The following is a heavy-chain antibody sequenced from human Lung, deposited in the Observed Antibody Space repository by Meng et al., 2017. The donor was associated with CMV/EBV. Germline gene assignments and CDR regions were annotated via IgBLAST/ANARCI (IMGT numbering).Heavy chain of an antibody. CDR2: ITHSGRT. V-gene: IGHV4-34*01. Sequence: SXTXSLXCGVDGGXFSEYYWSWIRQTPGKRLECIGEITHSGRTNYHPSLKSRVTISGETSKNQFSLTLNSVTAADTAVYYCARLRPREYKNGGLFYYYGMDVXGQGTTVTVSS. J-gene: IGHJ6*02. CDR3: ARLRPREYKNGGLFYYYGMDV. CDR1: GGXFSEYY. D-gene: IGHD2-8*01.